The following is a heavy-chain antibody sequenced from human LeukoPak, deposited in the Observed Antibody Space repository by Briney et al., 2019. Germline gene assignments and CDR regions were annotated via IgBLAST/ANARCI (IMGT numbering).Heavy chain of an antibody. CDR1: GFTFDDYG. CDR3: ARQGAYYYDSSGSEGAFDI. J-gene: IGHJ3*02. D-gene: IGHD3-22*01. Sequence: PGGPLRLSCAASGFTFDDYGMSWVRQAPGKGLEWVSGINWSGGSTGYADSVKGRFTISRDNAKNSLYLQMNSLRAEDTALYYCARQGAYYYDSSGSEGAFDIWGQGTMVTVSS. V-gene: IGHV3-20*04. CDR2: INWSGGST.